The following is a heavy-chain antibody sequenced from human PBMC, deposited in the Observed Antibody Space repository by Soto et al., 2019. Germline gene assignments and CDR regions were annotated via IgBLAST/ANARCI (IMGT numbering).Heavy chain of an antibody. CDR2: IYYSGST. J-gene: IGHJ6*02. Sequence: SETLSLICTVSGGSISSSSYYWGWIRQPPGKGLEWIGSIYYSGSTYYNPSLKSRVTISVDTSKNQFSLKLSSVTAADTAVYYCARERKSITMVRGVPQPYYYYGMDVWGQGTTVTVSS. CDR3: ARERKSITMVRGVPQPYYYYGMDV. D-gene: IGHD3-10*01. CDR1: GGSISSSSYY. V-gene: IGHV4-39*07.